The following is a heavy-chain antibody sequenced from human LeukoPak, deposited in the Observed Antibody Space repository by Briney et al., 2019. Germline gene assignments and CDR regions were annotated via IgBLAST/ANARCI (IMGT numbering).Heavy chain of an antibody. CDR2: IIPIFGTA. V-gene: IGHV1-69*05. Sequence: GASVKVSCKASGGTFSSYAISWVRQAPGQGLEWMGGIIPIFGTANYAQKFQGRVTITTDESTSTAYMELSSLRSEDTAVYYCARDRRPYGDFIFFDYWGQGTPVTVSS. J-gene: IGHJ4*02. CDR3: ARDRRPYGDFIFFDY. D-gene: IGHD4-17*01. CDR1: GGTFSSYA.